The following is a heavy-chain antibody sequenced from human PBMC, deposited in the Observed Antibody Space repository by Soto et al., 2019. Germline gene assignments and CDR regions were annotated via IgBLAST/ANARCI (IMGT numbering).Heavy chain of an antibody. Sequence: GGSLRLSCAASGFTFSSYAMHWVRQAPGKGLEWVAVISYDGSNKYYADSVKGRFTISRDNSKNTLYLQMNSLRAEDTAVYYCARDRYSSSWYSWWFDPWGQGTLVTVSS. CDR2: ISYDGSNK. V-gene: IGHV3-30-3*01. D-gene: IGHD6-13*01. CDR3: ARDRYSSSWYSWWFDP. J-gene: IGHJ5*02. CDR1: GFTFSSYA.